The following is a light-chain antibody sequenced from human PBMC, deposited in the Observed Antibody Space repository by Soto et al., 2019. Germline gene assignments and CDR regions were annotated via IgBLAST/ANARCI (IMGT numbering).Light chain of an antibody. CDR1: QSISSY. J-gene: IGKJ2*01. CDR3: QQSYSTPYT. V-gene: IGKV1-39*01. Sequence: DIPMTQSPSSLSASIGDRLTITCRASQSISSYLNWYQQKPGNAPNLLIYAASSLQSGVPSRFSGSGSGTDCTLTISSRQPEDFATYYCQQSYSTPYTFGQGTKLEIK. CDR2: AAS.